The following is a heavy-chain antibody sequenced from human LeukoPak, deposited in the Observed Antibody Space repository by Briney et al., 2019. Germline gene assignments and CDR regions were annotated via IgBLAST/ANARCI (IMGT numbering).Heavy chain of an antibody. CDR2: ISAYNGNT. Sequence: ASVKVSCKASGYTFTSYGISWVRQAPGQGLEWMGWISAYNGNTNYAQKLQGRVTMTTDTSTSTAYMELRSLRSDDTAVYCCARVIAAAGMEDYWGQGTLVTVSS. J-gene: IGHJ4*02. V-gene: IGHV1-18*01. CDR1: GYTFTSYG. D-gene: IGHD6-13*01. CDR3: ARVIAAAGMEDY.